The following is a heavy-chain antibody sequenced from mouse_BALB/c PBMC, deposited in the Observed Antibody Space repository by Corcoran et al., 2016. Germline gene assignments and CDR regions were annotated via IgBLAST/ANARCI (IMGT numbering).Heavy chain of an antibody. CDR3: ARRTGFDV. CDR1: GFNIKDTY. V-gene: IGHV14-3*02. D-gene: IGHD4-1*01. J-gene: IGHJ1*01. CDR2: IDPANGNT. Sequence: EVQLQQSGAELVRPGALVKLSCKASGFNIKDTYMHWVKQRPEQGLEWIGRIDPANGNTKYDPKFQGKATITADTSSNTAYLQLSSLTSEDTAVYYCARRTGFDVWGAGTTVTVSS.